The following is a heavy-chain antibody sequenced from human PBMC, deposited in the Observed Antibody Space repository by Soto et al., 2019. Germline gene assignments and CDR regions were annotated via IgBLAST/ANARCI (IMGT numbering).Heavy chain of an antibody. CDR1: GGSISSGDYY. Sequence: PSETLSLTCTVSGGSISSGDYYWSWIRQPPGKGLEWIGYIYYSGSTYYNPSLKSRVNISVDTSKNQFSLKLSSVTAADTAVYYCARELRWLRGIDYWGQGTLVTVSS. V-gene: IGHV4-30-4*01. D-gene: IGHD5-12*01. J-gene: IGHJ4*02. CDR3: ARELRWLRGIDY. CDR2: IYYSGST.